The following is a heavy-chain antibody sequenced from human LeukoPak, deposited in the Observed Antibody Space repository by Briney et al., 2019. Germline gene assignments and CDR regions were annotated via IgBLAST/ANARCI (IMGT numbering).Heavy chain of an antibody. D-gene: IGHD6-13*01. Sequence: SETLSLTCAVSGYSISSGYYWGWIRQPPGKGLEWIVSIYHSGSTYYNPSLKSRVTISVDTSKNQFSLKLSSVTAADTAVYYCARSKAAAGFDYWGQGTLVTVSS. V-gene: IGHV4-38-2*01. CDR3: ARSKAAAGFDY. CDR1: GYSISSGYY. J-gene: IGHJ4*02. CDR2: IYHSGST.